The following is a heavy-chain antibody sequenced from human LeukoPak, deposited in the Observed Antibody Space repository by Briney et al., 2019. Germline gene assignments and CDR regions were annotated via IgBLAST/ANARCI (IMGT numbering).Heavy chain of an antibody. Sequence: PGGSLRLSCAASGFTFSSYAMSWVRQAPGKGLEWVSAISGSGGSTYYADSVKGRFTISRDNSKNTLYLQMNSLRAEDTAVYYCANPHSSSWYLLDYWGQGTLVTVSS. CDR1: GFTFSSYA. J-gene: IGHJ4*02. D-gene: IGHD6-13*01. CDR3: ANPHSSSWYLLDY. V-gene: IGHV3-23*01. CDR2: ISGSGGST.